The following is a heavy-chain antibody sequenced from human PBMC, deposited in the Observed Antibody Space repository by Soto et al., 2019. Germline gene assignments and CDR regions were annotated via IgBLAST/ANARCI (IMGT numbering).Heavy chain of an antibody. J-gene: IGHJ4*02. CDR2: ISPFTGDT. D-gene: IGHD2-15*01. CDR1: CYTFTNYG. Sequence: GASVNVSCKASCYTFTNYGINWVRQAPGQGLEWMGWISPFTGDTHYTQSLQGRITMTTDTSTSTAYMELRSLRSADTAVYYCARSCSGGSCHSAYWGQGTLVTVSS. V-gene: IGHV1-18*04. CDR3: ARSCSGGSCHSAY.